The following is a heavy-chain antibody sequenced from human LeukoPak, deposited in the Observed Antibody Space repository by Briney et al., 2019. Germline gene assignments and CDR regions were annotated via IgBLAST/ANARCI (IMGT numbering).Heavy chain of an antibody. J-gene: IGHJ4*02. CDR1: GYSFTRSW. CDR2: IYPGDSDT. V-gene: IGHV5-51*01. Sequence: GESLKISCKGSGYSFTRSWTGWVRQMPGKGLEWMGIIYPGDSDTRYSPSFQGQVTISADNSINTAYLQWSRLKASDTAMYYCATNTRNYLLFDAWGQGTLVTVSS. D-gene: IGHD1-7*01. CDR3: ATNTRNYLLFDA.